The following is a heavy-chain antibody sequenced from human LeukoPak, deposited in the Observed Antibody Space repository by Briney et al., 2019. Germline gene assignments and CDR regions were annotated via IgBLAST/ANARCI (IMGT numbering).Heavy chain of an antibody. J-gene: IGHJ3*02. CDR3: ARGYYYDSSGYYPDAFDI. D-gene: IGHD3-22*01. CDR2: IYYSGST. V-gene: IGHV4-38-2*02. Sequence: PSETLSLTCTVSGYSLSSSYYWGWIRQPPGKGLEWIGNIYYSGSTYYNPSLKSRVTISVDTSKNQFSLKLSSVTAADTAVYYCARGYYYDSSGYYPDAFDIWGQGTMVTVSS. CDR1: GYSLSSSYY.